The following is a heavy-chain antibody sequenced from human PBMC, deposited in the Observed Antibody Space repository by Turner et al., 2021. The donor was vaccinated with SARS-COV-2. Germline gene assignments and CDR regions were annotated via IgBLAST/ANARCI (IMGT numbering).Heavy chain of an antibody. V-gene: IGHV1-18*04. J-gene: IGHJ4*02. CDR1: GYPFTSYA. CDR2: ISGYDNNI. D-gene: IGHD6-19*01. Sequence: QVYLVQSGPEVKKPGASAKDSCKASGYPFTSYALSWVRQAPGHGLEWMGMISGYDNNIMSEQNFQGRATMTKGASTNTAFMELRSLRSDDPAVYFCAREDTSGLFDYWGQGTLVTVSS. CDR3: AREDTSGLFDY.